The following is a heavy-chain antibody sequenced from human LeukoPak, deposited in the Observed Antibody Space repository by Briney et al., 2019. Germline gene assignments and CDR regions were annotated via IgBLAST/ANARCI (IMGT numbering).Heavy chain of an antibody. D-gene: IGHD3-3*01. Sequence: GASVKVSCKASGYTFTGYYMHWVRQAPGQGLEWMGRINPNSGGTNYAQKLQGRVTMTTDTSTSTAYMELRSLRSDDTAVYYCARDGSPYYDFWSGSGPVPRYYYYYGMGVWGQGTTVTVSS. CDR1: GYTFTGYY. V-gene: IGHV1-2*06. J-gene: IGHJ6*02. CDR3: ARDGSPYYDFWSGSGPVPRYYYYYGMGV. CDR2: INPNSGGT.